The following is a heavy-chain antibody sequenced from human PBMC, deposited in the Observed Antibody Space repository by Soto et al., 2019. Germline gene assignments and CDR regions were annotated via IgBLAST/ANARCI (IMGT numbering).Heavy chain of an antibody. CDR2: ISADNHNT. D-gene: IGHD2-2*01. CDR3: ARESSKYDALDY. V-gene: IGHV1-18*01. CDR1: GYTFTSYV. Sequence: ASVKVSCKTSGYTFTSYVISWVRQAPGHGLEWMGWISADNHNTNVAQNFQGRVTLTTDTSTTTVFMELRNLRSDDTAVYYCARESSKYDALDYWGQGTLVTVSS. J-gene: IGHJ4*02.